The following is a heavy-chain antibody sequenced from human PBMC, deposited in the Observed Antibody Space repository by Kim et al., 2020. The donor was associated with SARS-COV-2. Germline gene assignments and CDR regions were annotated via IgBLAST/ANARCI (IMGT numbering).Heavy chain of an antibody. CDR3: AKDLPYYYGSGSYYLTYYYYYGMDV. Sequence: GGYLRLSCAASGFTFSSYAMSWVRQAPGKGLEWVSAISGSGGSTYYADSVKGRFTISRDNSKNTLYLQMNSLRAEDTAVYYCAKDLPYYYGSGSYYLTYYYYYGMDVWGQGTTVTVSS. CDR1: GFTFSSYA. J-gene: IGHJ6*02. D-gene: IGHD3-10*01. V-gene: IGHV3-23*01. CDR2: ISGSGGST.